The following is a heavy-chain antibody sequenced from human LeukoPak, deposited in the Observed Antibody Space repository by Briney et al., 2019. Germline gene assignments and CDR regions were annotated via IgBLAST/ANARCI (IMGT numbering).Heavy chain of an antibody. D-gene: IGHD2-15*01. Sequence: PGGSLRLSCAASGFTVSSNYMSWVRQAPGKGLEWVSVIYSSGSTYYADSVKGRFTISRHNSKNTLYLQMNSLRAEDTAVYYCARARVAATRGYFQHWGQGTLVTVSS. CDR3: ARARVAATRGYFQH. CDR1: GFTVSSNY. J-gene: IGHJ1*01. V-gene: IGHV3-53*04. CDR2: IYSSGST.